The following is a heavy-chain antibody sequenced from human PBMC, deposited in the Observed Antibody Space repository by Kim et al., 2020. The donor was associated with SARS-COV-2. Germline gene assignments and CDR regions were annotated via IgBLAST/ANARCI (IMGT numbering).Heavy chain of an antibody. J-gene: IGHJ6*02. CDR3: AKDLLGLRYFDWLLFAQYYYYYGMDV. CDR1: GFTFSSYG. D-gene: IGHD3-9*01. CDR2: ISYDGSNK. Sequence: GGSLRLSCAASGFTFSSYGMHWVRQAPGKGLEWVAVISYDGSNKYYADSVKGRFTISRDNSKNTLYLQMNSLRAEDTAVYYCAKDLLGLRYFDWLLFAQYYYYYGMDVWGQGTTVTVSS. V-gene: IGHV3-30*18.